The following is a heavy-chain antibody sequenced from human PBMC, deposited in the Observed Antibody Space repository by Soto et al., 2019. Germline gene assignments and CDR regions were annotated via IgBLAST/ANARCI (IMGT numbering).Heavy chain of an antibody. CDR3: ARETQWLNWFAP. CDR2: ISSSSSTI. V-gene: IGHV3-48*01. J-gene: IGHJ5*02. Sequence: GGSLRLSCAASGFTFSSYSMNWVRQAPGKGLEWVSYISSSSSTIYYADSVKGRFTTSRDNAKNSLYLQMNSLRAEDTAVYYCARETQWLNWFAPWGQGTLVTVSS. D-gene: IGHD6-19*01. CDR1: GFTFSSYS.